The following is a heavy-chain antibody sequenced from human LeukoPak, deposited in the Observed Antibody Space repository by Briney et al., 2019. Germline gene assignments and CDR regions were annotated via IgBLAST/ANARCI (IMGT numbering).Heavy chain of an antibody. CDR3: ARSGYQAYYFDY. Sequence: ASVKVSCKASGYTFTGYYMHWVRQAPGQGLEWMGWINPNSGGTNYAQKFQGRVTMTRNTSISTAYMELSSLRSEDTAAYYCARSGYQAYYFDYWGQGTLVTVSS. CDR1: GYTFTGYY. D-gene: IGHD3-9*01. J-gene: IGHJ4*02. V-gene: IGHV1-2*02. CDR2: INPNSGGT.